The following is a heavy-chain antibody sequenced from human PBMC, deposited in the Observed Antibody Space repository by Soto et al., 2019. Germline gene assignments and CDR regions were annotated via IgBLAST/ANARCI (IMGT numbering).Heavy chain of an antibody. CDR2: VYFSGST. Sequence: QVQLQESGPGLVRPWETLSLTCSVSGDSVSSGDYYWSWTRQPPGKGLEWIGHVYFSGSTNYIPSLKSRLTMSVDTAKNQFSLKLNSVTAADTAVYYCARIPVDTYMIYWSDPWGQGTQVTVSS. CDR3: ARIPVDTYMIYWSDP. V-gene: IGHV4-61*08. D-gene: IGHD3-16*01. CDR1: GDSVSSGDYY. J-gene: IGHJ5*02.